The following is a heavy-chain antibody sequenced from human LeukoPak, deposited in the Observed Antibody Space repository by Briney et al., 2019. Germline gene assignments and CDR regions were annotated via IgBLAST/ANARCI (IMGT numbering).Heavy chain of an antibody. CDR1: GFTFSSYE. CDR2: ISSSGSNI. D-gene: IGHD2-2*01. CDR3: ARRCSSTSCLYYYYGMDV. Sequence: PGGSLRLSCAASGFTFSSYEMNWVRQAPGKGLEWVSYISSSGSNIYYADSVKGRFTISRDNAKNSLYLQMNSLRAEDTAVYYCARRCSSTSCLYYYYGMDVWGQGTTVTVSS. J-gene: IGHJ6*02. V-gene: IGHV3-48*03.